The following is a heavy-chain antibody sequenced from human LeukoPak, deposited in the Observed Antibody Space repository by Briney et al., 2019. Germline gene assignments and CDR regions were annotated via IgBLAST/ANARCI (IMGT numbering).Heavy chain of an antibody. CDR2: ISSSSSYI. V-gene: IGHV3-21*01. Sequence: NSGGSLRLSCSASGFTFSSCAMNWVRQAPGKGLEWVSSISSSSSYIYYADSVKGRFTISRDNAKNSLYLQMNSLRAEDTAVYYCAREGIDRYYGSGSYYTPSFDYWGQGTLVTVSS. D-gene: IGHD3-10*01. J-gene: IGHJ4*02. CDR1: GFTFSSCA. CDR3: AREGIDRYYGSGSYYTPSFDY.